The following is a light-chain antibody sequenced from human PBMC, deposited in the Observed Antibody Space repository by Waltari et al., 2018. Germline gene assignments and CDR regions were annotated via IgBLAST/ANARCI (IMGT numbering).Light chain of an antibody. J-gene: IGKJ2*01. CDR1: QTISNH. CDR3: QHSDGPSP. Sequence: DIQMTQSPSSLSASVCDRVTITCRASQTISNHLNWYQHKPGQAPRLLIFGVSSLRGGVPSRFRGSGSETDFTLTISGLQPEDLATYYCQHSDGPSPFGQGTKLEIK. V-gene: IGKV1-39*01. CDR2: GVS.